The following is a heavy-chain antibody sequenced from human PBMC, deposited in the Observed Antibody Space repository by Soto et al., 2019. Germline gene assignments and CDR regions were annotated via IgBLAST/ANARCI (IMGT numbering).Heavy chain of an antibody. CDR1: GGSISSGGYY. V-gene: IGHV4-31*03. J-gene: IGHJ4*02. D-gene: IGHD3-10*01. Sequence: QVQLQESGPGLVKPSQTLSLTCTVSGGSISSGGYYWSWIRQLPGKGLEWIGYIYYSGSTYYNPSLKSRVTISVDTSKNQFSLKLSSVTAADTAVYYCARDKGDYYGSGSYYTHWGQGTLVTVSS. CDR2: IYYSGST. CDR3: ARDKGDYYGSGSYYTH.